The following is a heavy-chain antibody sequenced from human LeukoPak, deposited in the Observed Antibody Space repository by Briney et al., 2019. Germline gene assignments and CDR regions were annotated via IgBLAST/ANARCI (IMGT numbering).Heavy chain of an antibody. Sequence: SETLSLTCTVSGGSISSYYWSWIRQPPGKGLEWIGYIYHSGSTYYNPSLKSRVTISVDRSKNQFSLKLSSVTAADTAVYYCAREPGYCSSTSCSSGDAFDIWGQGTMVTVSS. D-gene: IGHD2-2*01. J-gene: IGHJ3*02. CDR2: IYHSGST. CDR1: GGSISSYY. CDR3: AREPGYCSSTSCSSGDAFDI. V-gene: IGHV4-59*12.